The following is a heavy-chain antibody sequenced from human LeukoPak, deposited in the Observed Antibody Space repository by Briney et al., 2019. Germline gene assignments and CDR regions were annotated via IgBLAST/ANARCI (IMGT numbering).Heavy chain of an antibody. D-gene: IGHD5-18*01. CDR2: IIPIFGTA. CDR1: GGTFSSYA. J-gene: IGHJ4*02. Sequence: ASVKVSCKASGGTFSSYAISWVRRAPGQGLEWMGGIIPIFGTANYAQKFQGRVTITADESTSTAYMELSSLRSEDTAVYYCASPYSYGYNLGDYYFDYWGQGTLVTVSS. V-gene: IGHV1-69*01. CDR3: ASPYSYGYNLGDYYFDY.